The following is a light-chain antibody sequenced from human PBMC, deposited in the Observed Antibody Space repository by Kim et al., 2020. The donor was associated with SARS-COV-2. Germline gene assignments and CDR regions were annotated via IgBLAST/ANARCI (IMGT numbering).Light chain of an antibody. V-gene: IGKV1-12*01. CDR1: QNIITW. CDR3: RQANNFPPFT. Sequence: SVGDRGTTTSREGQNIITWLAGWQQQQGEAPQMLIYAAASKQRGVPSRISGSRAGTAFTLTITRLQQDDSAAYYCRQANNFPPFTFGQGTRVDIK. CDR2: AAA. J-gene: IGKJ1*01.